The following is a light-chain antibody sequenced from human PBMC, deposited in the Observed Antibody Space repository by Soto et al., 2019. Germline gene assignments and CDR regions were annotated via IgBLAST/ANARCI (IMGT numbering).Light chain of an antibody. J-gene: IGKJ5*01. CDR3: QEYENLPT. Sequence: DIQMTQSPSSLSASVGDRVTITCQASQNINNHVTWKKQKPGTAPKLLIYDACKLAAGVRSRVRGSGSGTDFTFTISRLQPEDIATYYCQEYENLPTSGQGTDWRL. CDR2: DAC. V-gene: IGKV1-33*01. CDR1: QNINNH.